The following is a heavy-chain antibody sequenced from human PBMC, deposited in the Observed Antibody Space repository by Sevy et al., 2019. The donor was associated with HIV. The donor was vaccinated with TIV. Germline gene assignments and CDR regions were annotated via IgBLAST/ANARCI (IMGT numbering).Heavy chain of an antibody. CDR2: IRLDGSAR. CDR3: ARAFRREACTPDY. V-gene: IGHV3-7*03. J-gene: IGHJ4*02. Sequence: GGSLRLSCAASGFIFSDYWMTWVRQAPGKGLEWVATIRLDGSARYYASSVKGRFTISRDNAKNSLFLQMNSLRVEDTAVYYCARAFRREACTPDYWGQGSLVTVSS. CDR1: GFIFSDYW.